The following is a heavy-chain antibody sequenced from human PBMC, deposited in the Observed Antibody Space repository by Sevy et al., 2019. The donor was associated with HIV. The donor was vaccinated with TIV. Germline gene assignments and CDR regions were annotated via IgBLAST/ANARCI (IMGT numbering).Heavy chain of an antibody. CDR2: LKHDGSVT. V-gene: IGHV3-7*01. D-gene: IGHD1-7*01. CDR3: ARGGPLVDGTLIPWGMDV. Sequence: GGSLRLSCAASGFTFSNYWMNWVRHAPGKGLEWVANLKHDGSVTYYADSVKGRFTLSRDDIKNSLSLQMNSLRAEDTAVYYCARGGPLVDGTLIPWGMDVWGQGTTVTVSS. J-gene: IGHJ6*02. CDR1: GFTFSNYW.